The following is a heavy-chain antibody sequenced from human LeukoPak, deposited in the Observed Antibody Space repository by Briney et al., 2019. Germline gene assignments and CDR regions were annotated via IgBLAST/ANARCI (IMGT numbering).Heavy chain of an antibody. CDR3: ARALTPRDYYDSSGYYPYYYGMDV. V-gene: IGHV1-18*01. CDR1: GYTFTSYG. J-gene: IGHJ6*02. Sequence: EASVKVSCKASGYTFTSYGISWVRQAPGQGLEWMGWISAYNGNTNYAQKLQGRVTMTTDTSTSTAYMELRSLRSDDTAVYYCARALTPRDYYDSSGYYPYYYGMDVWGQGTTVTVSS. CDR2: ISAYNGNT. D-gene: IGHD3-22*01.